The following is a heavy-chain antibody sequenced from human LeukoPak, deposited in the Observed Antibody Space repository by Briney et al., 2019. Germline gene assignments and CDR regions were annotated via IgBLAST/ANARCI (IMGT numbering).Heavy chain of an antibody. CDR3: ARGYRTIDY. Sequence: GGSLRLSCAASGFTFSSYSMNWVRQAPGKGLECVSSITSTSYIYYADSVKGRFTISRDNAKTSLYLQMNSLRAEDTAVYYCARGYRTIDYWGQGTLVTVSS. J-gene: IGHJ4*02. CDR1: GFTFSSYS. V-gene: IGHV3-21*01. D-gene: IGHD2-2*01. CDR2: ITSTSYI.